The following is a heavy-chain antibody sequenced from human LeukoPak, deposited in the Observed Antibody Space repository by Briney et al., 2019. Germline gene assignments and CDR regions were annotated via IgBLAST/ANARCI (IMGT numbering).Heavy chain of an antibody. V-gene: IGHV4-59*11. D-gene: IGHD3/OR15-3a*01. CDR2: IYYSGST. Sequence: SETLSLTCTVSGGSISSHYWSWIRQPPGKGLEWIGYIYYSGSTNYNPSLKSRVTISVDTSKNQFSLKLSSVTAADTAVYYCVREPPESYYFDHWGQGTLVTVSS. CDR1: GGSISSHY. CDR3: VREPPESYYFDH. J-gene: IGHJ4*02.